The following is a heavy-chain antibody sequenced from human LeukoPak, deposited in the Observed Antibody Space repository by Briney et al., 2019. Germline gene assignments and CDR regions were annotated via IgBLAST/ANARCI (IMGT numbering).Heavy chain of an antibody. D-gene: IGHD4-17*01. V-gene: IGHV4-30-2*01. Sequence: PSQTLSLTCAVSGGSISSGVYSWSWIRQPPGKGLEWIGYIFHSGSTYYNPSLKSRVTISVDTSKNQFSLKLSSVTAADTAVYYCARDLRAPVTTMEEDYYYYGMDVWGQGTTVTVSS. J-gene: IGHJ6*02. CDR3: ARDLRAPVTTMEEDYYYYGMDV. CDR2: IFHSGST. CDR1: GGSISSGVYS.